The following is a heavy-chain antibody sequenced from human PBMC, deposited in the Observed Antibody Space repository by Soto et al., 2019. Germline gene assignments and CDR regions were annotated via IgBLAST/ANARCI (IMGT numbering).Heavy chain of an antibody. D-gene: IGHD5-12*01. V-gene: IGHV3-49*04. Sequence: GSLRLSCTASVFTFGDYAMSWVRQAPGKGLEWVGFIRSKAYGGTTEYAASVKGRFTISRDDSKSIAYLQMNSLKTEDTAVYYCTRDRDGYNRIFDYWGQGTLVTVSS. J-gene: IGHJ4*02. CDR1: VFTFGDYA. CDR2: IRSKAYGGTT. CDR3: TRDRDGYNRIFDY.